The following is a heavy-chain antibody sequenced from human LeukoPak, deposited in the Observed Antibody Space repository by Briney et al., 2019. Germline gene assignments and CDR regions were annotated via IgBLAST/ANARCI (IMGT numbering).Heavy chain of an antibody. CDR3: AGRLEDIGVALPATRNGAEYFQH. CDR2: IYYSGNT. V-gene: IGHV4-39*01. CDR1: GGSISSSYYY. Sequence: PSETLSLTCTVSGGSISSSYYYWGWNRQPPGKGLEWIGSIYYSGNTYHNPSLKSRVTISVDTSKNQFSLRLNSVTAADTAVYYCAGRLEDIGVALPATRNGAEYFQHWGQGAIVTVSS. D-gene: IGHD2-15*01. J-gene: IGHJ1*01.